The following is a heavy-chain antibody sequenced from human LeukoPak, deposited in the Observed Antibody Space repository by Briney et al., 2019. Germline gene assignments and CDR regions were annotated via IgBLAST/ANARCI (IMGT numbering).Heavy chain of an antibody. CDR1: GFTFSSYA. CDR2: ISSSSTYI. V-gene: IGHV3-21*01. J-gene: IGHJ4*02. CDR3: ARVGSSSWYIDY. D-gene: IGHD6-13*01. Sequence: GGSLRLSCAASGFTFSSYAMSWVRQAPGKGLEWVSSISSSSTYIYYADSVKGRFTISRDNAKNSLYLQMNSLRAEGTAVYYCARVGSSSWYIDYWGQGTLVTVSS.